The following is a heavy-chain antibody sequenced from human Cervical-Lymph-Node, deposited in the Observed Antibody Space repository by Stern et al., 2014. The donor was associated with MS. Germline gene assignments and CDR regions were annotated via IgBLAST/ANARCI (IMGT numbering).Heavy chain of an antibody. D-gene: IGHD6-13*01. CDR1: GFTFSSYA. CDR2: IRAGGYGT. V-gene: IGHV3-23*04. J-gene: IGHJ4*02. CDR3: AKDKISYSSTDGIDY. Sequence: EVQLEESGGGLVQPGGSLRLSCAASGFTFSSYAMSWVRPAPGKGLEWVSTIRAGGYGTYYADSVKGRFTISRDNSTNTLVLQMSSLRADDTALYYCAKDKISYSSTDGIDYWGQGTLVTVSS.